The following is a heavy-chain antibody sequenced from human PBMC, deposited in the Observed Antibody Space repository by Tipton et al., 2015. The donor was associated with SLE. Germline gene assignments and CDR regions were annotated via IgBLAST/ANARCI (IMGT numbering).Heavy chain of an antibody. D-gene: IGHD3-22*01. CDR1: GYTFTSYD. J-gene: IGHJ4*02. Sequence: GAEVKKPGASVKVSCKASGYTFTSYDINWVRQATGQGLEWMGWMNPNSGNTDYAQKFQGRVTMTRNTSISTAYMKLSSLRSEDTAVYYCARVDSSGYYQVDYWGQGTLVTVSS. V-gene: IGHV1-8*01. CDR3: ARVDSSGYYQVDY. CDR2: MNPNSGNT.